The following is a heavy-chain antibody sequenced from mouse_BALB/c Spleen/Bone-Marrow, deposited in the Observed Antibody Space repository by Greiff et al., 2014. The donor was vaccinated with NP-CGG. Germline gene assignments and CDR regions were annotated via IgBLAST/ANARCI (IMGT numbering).Heavy chain of an antibody. J-gene: IGHJ2*01. CDR2: IDPANGNT. Sequence: VQLQQPGAELVKPGASVKLSCTASGFNIKDTYIHWVKQRPEQGLEWIGRIDPANGNTKYDPKFQGKATITADTSSNTAYLQLSSLTSEDTAAYYCARYRYGNFDYWGQGTTLTVSS. CDR3: ARYRYGNFDY. V-gene: IGHV14-3*02. D-gene: IGHD2-1*01. CDR1: GFNIKDTY.